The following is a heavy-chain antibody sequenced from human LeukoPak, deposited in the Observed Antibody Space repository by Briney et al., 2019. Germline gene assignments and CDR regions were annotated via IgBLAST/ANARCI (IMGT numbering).Heavy chain of an antibody. D-gene: IGHD1-14*01. J-gene: IGHJ4*02. Sequence: GGSLRLSCAASGFTFSDYYMNWVRQAPGKGLEWVSSISSSSTIYYADSVKGRFTISRDNAKNSLYLQMNSLRAEDTAVYCCARDFRTYYFDYWGQGTLVTVSS. V-gene: IGHV3-69-1*02. CDR3: ARDFRTYYFDY. CDR2: ISSSSTI. CDR1: GFTFSDYY.